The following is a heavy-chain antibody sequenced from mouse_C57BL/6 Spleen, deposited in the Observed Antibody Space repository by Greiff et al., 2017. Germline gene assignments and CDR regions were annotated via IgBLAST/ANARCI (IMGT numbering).Heavy chain of an antibody. Sequence: QVQLQQSGAELVRPGASVKVSCKASGYAFTNYLIKWVKQRPGQGLEWIGVIIPGSGSTNYNEKLKGTATLTADKSSSTAYMQLSSLTAEYSAGYCGGRDAMDYWGQGTSVTVSS. CDR1: GYAFTNYL. J-gene: IGHJ4*01. CDR2: IIPGSGST. CDR3: GRDAMDY. V-gene: IGHV1-54*01.